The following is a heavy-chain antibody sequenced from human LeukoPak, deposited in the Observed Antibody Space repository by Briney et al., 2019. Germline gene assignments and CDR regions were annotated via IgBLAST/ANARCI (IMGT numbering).Heavy chain of an antibody. Sequence: SETLSLTCAVYGGSFSGYYWSWIRQPPGKGLEWIGEINHSGSTNYNPSLKSRVTISVDTSKNQFSLKLSSVTAADMAVYYCARHFVRFFKVGDYFDYWGQGTLVTVSS. D-gene: IGHD3-3*01. CDR1: GGSFSGYY. CDR3: ARHFVRFFKVGDYFDY. J-gene: IGHJ4*02. V-gene: IGHV4-34*01. CDR2: INHSGST.